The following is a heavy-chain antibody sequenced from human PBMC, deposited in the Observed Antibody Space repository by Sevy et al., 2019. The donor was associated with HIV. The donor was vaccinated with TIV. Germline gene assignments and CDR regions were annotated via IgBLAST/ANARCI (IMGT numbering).Heavy chain of an antibody. D-gene: IGHD6-25*01. CDR2: ISSSTSTI. CDR3: ARLSGYSSGWSYFDY. J-gene: IGHJ4*02. Sequence: GGSLRLSCAASGFTFSSYGMNWVRQAPGKGLEWVSYISSSTSTIYYADSVKGRFTISRDTAKNSSYLQMNSLRAEDTAVYYCARLSGYSSGWSYFDYWGQGTLVTVSS. CDR1: GFTFSSYG. V-gene: IGHV3-48*01.